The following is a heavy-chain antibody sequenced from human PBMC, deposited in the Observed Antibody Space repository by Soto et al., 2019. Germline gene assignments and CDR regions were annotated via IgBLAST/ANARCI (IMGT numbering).Heavy chain of an antibody. CDR1: GFTFSTYA. CDR2: IIGSGDTT. D-gene: IGHD6-19*01. J-gene: IGHJ4*02. CDR3: AKEGTGGADSSGLQDFDY. V-gene: IGHV3-23*01. Sequence: GGSLRLSCAASGFTFSTYAMTWVRQAPGKGLEWVSGIIGSGDTTYYADSVKGRFTISRDNSKNTLYLQMSSLRAEDTAVYYCAKEGTGGADSSGLQDFDYWGQGTLVTVSS.